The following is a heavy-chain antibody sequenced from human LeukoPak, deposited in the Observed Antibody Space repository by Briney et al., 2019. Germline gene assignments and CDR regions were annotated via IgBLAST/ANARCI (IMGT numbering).Heavy chain of an antibody. CDR3: ARGGYFLDY. Sequence: SETLSLTCAVSGGSISSSNWWSWVRQPPGKGLEWIGYIYYSGSTNYNPSLKSRVTISVDTSKNQFSLKLSSVTAADTAVYYCARGGYFLDYWGQGTLVTVSS. J-gene: IGHJ4*02. CDR2: IYYSGST. V-gene: IGHV4-4*02. D-gene: IGHD3-22*01. CDR1: GGSISSSNW.